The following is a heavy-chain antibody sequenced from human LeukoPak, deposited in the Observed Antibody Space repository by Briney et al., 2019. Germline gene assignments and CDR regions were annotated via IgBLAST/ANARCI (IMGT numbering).Heavy chain of an antibody. CDR3: TRGHYGP. V-gene: IGHV3-15*07. CDR2: ISDTGTT. D-gene: IGHD3-10*01. Sequence: PGGSLTLSCAVSGFSVNSAWMNWARQAPGKGLEWVGRISDTGTTEYAAPVKGRFTVSRDSKNTLYLQMNSLKAEDTAVYHCTRGHYGPWGQGTLVTVSS. CDR1: GFSVNSAW. J-gene: IGHJ5*02.